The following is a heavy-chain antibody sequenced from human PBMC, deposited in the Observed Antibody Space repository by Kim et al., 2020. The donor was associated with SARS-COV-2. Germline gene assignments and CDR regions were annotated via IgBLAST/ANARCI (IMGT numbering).Heavy chain of an antibody. V-gene: IGHV5-51*01. CDR1: GYSFTSYW. J-gene: IGHJ4*02. CDR2: IYPGDSDT. Sequence: GESLKISCKGSGYSFTSYWIGWVRQMPGKGLEWMGIIYPGDSDTRYSPSFQGQVTISADKSISTAYLQWSSLKASDTAMYYCARIIAAAGRGGYYFDYWGQGTLVTVSS. D-gene: IGHD6-13*01. CDR3: ARIIAAAGRGGYYFDY.